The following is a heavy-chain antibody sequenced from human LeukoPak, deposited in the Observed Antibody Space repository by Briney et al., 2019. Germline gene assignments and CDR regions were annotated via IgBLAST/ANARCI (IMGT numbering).Heavy chain of an antibody. Sequence: AGTLSLSCAASRFTFSDYGMNWVRQAPGKGLEWVSYISSSSSTIYYGDSVKGRFITLADNAEKFLYLQMNGLRAEDTAVYFCARNGATSGRPYHLDYWGEGTLVTVSS. J-gene: IGHJ4*02. CDR2: ISSSSSTI. CDR3: ARNGATSGRPYHLDY. V-gene: IGHV3-48*01. D-gene: IGHD6-19*01. CDR1: RFTFSDYG.